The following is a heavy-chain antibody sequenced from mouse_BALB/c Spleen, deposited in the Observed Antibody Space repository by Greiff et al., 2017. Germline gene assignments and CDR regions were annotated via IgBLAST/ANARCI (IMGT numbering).Heavy chain of an antibody. V-gene: IGHV5-6*02. CDR1: GFTFSSYG. CDR3: ARQDYGGYYAMDY. Sequence: EVMLVESGGDLVKPGGSLKLSCAASGFTFSSYGMSWVRQTPDKRLEWVATISSGGSYTYYPDSVKGRFTISRDNAKNTLYLQMSSLKSEDTAMYYCARQDYGGYYAMDYWGQGTSVTVSS. D-gene: IGHD1-1*01. CDR2: ISSGGSYT. J-gene: IGHJ4*01.